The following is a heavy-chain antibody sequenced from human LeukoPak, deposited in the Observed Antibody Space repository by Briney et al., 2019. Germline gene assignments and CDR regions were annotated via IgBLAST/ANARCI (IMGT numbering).Heavy chain of an antibody. CDR2: ISAYNGNT. V-gene: IGHV1-18*01. D-gene: IGHD6-13*01. Sequence: ASVKVSCKASGYTFTSYGISWVRQAPGQGLEWMGWISAYNGNTNYAQKLQGRVTMTTDTSTSTAYMELRSLRSDDPAVYYCAREVVAAIAAAGYAPAFDYWGQGTLVTVSS. CDR1: GYTFTSYG. J-gene: IGHJ4*02. CDR3: AREVVAAIAAAGYAPAFDY.